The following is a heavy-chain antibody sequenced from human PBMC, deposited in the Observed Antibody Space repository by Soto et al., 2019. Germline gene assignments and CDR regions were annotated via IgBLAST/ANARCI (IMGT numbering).Heavy chain of an antibody. CDR1: GFNFGDHA. D-gene: IGHD2-8*01. CDR2: IRNKAYGGTT. CDR3: TRALGYCTNGVCYPDY. Sequence: GGSLRLSCTASGFNFGDHALSWFSQAPGKGLEWVGFIRNKAYGGTTEYAASVKGRFTISRDDSKSIAYLQMSSLKTEDTAVYHCTRALGYCTNGVCYPDYWGQGTLVTVSS. V-gene: IGHV3-49*03. J-gene: IGHJ4*02.